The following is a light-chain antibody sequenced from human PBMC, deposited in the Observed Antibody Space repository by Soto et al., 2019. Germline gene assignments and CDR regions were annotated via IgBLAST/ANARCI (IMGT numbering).Light chain of an antibody. CDR3: QQYDNDSWT. CDR1: QSISSW. J-gene: IGKJ1*01. CDR2: TAS. Sequence: DIQMTQSPSTLSASVGDRVIITCRASQSISSWLAWYQQKPGKAPNLLIYTASTLKSGVPSRFSGSGSGTEFTPTISSLQPDDFATDYCQQYDNDSWTFGQGTKVEIK. V-gene: IGKV1-5*03.